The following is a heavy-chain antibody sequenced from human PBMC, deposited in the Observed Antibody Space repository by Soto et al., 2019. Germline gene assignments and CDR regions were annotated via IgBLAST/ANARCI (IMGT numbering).Heavy chain of an antibody. J-gene: IGHJ4*02. V-gene: IGHV4-39*01. CDR3: ARQRTTVVTQAYFDH. Sequence: SETLSLTCIVSGESISSSSYYWGWIRQPPGKGLEWIGSIYYSGRTYYNPSFKSRATISIDTSKNQFSLKLSSVTATDTAVYYCARQRTTVVTQAYFDHWGQGALVTVSS. CDR2: IYYSGRT. CDR1: GESISSSSYY. D-gene: IGHD2-21*02.